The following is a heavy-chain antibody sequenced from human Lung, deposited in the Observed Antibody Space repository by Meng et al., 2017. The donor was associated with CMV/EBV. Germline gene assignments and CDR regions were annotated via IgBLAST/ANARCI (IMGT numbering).Heavy chain of an antibody. V-gene: IGHV4-4*07. Sequence: QMQLQRSDPGLYKLSETRSLSCTTPGGSISSYYWRWIRQSAVKGIEWIVRIYTSGTTIYNPSLKSRLTLSLDTSKNQFSLKLNSVTAADTAVYYCARAEADTGNFDYWGQGTLVTVSS. CDR1: GGSISSYY. D-gene: IGHD6-19*01. CDR2: IYTSGTT. J-gene: IGHJ4*02. CDR3: ARAEADTGNFDY.